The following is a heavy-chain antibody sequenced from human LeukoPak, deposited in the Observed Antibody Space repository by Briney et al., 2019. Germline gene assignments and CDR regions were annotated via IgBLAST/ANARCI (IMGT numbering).Heavy chain of an antibody. CDR3: ARGDHTAMVSLDY. V-gene: IGHV4-38-2*02. CDR2: IYHSGTT. Sequence: SETLSLTCTVSGYSISSGYYWGWIRQPPGKGLEWIGSIYHSGTTYYNPSLKSRVTISVDTSKNQFSLKLSSVTAADTAVYYCARGDHTAMVSLDYWGQGTLVTVSS. D-gene: IGHD5-18*01. CDR1: GYSISSGYY. J-gene: IGHJ4*02.